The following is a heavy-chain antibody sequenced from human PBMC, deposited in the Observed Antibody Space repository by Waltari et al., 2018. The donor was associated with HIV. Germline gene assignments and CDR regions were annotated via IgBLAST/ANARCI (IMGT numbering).Heavy chain of an antibody. Sequence: QVQLQESGPGLVKPSETLSLTCTVSGYSISSGYYWGWIRQPPGKGLEWIGSIYHSGSTYYNPSLKSRVTISVDTSKNQFSLKLSSVTAADTAVYYCARFISMVATRGRFDPWGQGTLVTVSS. CDR1: GYSISSGYY. V-gene: IGHV4-38-2*02. D-gene: IGHD5-12*01. J-gene: IGHJ5*02. CDR3: ARFISMVATRGRFDP. CDR2: IYHSGST.